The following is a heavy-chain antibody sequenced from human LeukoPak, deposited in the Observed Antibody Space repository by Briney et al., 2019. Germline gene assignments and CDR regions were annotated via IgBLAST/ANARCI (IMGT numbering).Heavy chain of an antibody. CDR3: ARRQAEGYYDSSGPFLYFDY. D-gene: IGHD3-22*01. CDR2: INHSGST. V-gene: IGHV4-34*01. J-gene: IGHJ4*02. Sequence: PSETLSLTCAVYGGSFSGYYWSWIRQPPGKGLEWIGEINHSGSTNYNPSLKSRVTISVDTSKSQFSLKLSSVTAADTAVYYCARRQAEGYYDSSGPFLYFDYWGQGTLVTVSS. CDR1: GGSFSGYY.